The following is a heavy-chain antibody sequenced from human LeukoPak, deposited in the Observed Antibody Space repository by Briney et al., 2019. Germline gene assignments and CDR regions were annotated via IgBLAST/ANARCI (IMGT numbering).Heavy chain of an antibody. Sequence: PSETLSLTCTVSGGSISSGGYYWSWIRQHPGKGLEWIGYIYYSGSTNYNPSLKSRVTISVDTSKNQFSLKLSSVTAADTAVYYCARVDYYDSSGYGYWGQGTLVTVSS. J-gene: IGHJ4*02. CDR1: GGSISSGGYY. D-gene: IGHD3-22*01. CDR3: ARVDYYDSSGYGY. V-gene: IGHV4-61*08. CDR2: IYYSGST.